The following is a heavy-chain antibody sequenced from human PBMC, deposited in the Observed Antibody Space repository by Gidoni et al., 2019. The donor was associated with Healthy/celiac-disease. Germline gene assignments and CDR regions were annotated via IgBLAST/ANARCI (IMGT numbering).Heavy chain of an antibody. CDR1: GGSISSYY. Sequence: QVQLQESGPGLVKPSEPLSLTCTASGGSISSYYWSWIRQPAGKGLEWIGRIYTSGSTNYNPSLKSRVTMSVDTSKNQFSLKLSSVTAADTAVYYCARDLGMATIDYYYYYGMDVWGQGTTVTVSS. D-gene: IGHD5-12*01. CDR3: ARDLGMATIDYYYYYGMDV. CDR2: IYTSGST. V-gene: IGHV4-4*07. J-gene: IGHJ6*02.